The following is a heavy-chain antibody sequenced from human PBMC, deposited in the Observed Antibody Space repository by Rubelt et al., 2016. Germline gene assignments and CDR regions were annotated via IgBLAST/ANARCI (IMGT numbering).Heavy chain of an antibody. CDR2: INHSGST. V-gene: IGHV4-34*01. CDR1: GGSFSGYY. D-gene: IGHD4-17*01. J-gene: IGHJ6*02. CDR3: ARAHYGDYGGCGIDV. Sequence: QVQLQQWGAGLLKPSETLSLTCAVYGGSFSGYYWSWIRQPPGKGLEWIGEINHSGSTNYNPSLKGRVTISVDTSKNQFALKLSSVTAADTAVYYCARAHYGDYGGCGIDVWGQGTTVTVSS.